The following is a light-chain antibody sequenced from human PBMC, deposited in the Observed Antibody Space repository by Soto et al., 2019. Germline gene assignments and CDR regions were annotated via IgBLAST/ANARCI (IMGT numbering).Light chain of an antibody. J-gene: IGLJ2*01. Sequence: QSVLTQPPSVSAAPGQKVTISCSGSSSNIGNNYVSWYQQLPGTAPKLLIFENNKRPSGIPDRFSGSTSGTSATLGITGLQTGDEADYYCGTWENSLSAGVFGGGTQLTVL. CDR1: SSNIGNNY. CDR2: ENN. CDR3: GTWENSLSAGV. V-gene: IGLV1-51*02.